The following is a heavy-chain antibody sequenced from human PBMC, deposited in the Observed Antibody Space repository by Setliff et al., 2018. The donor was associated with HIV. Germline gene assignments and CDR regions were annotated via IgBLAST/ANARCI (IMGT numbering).Heavy chain of an antibody. CDR1: GGSISSSNW. Sequence: LSLTCAVSGGSISSSNWWSWVRQPPGKGLGWIGEIYHGGSTNYDPSLKRRVTISVDKSKNQFSLKLASVTAADTAVYYCASGEPYYYDSTGYSGNYFDYWGQGTLVTSPQ. CDR2: IYHGGST. D-gene: IGHD3-22*01. J-gene: IGHJ4*02. CDR3: ASGEPYYYDSTGYSGNYFDY. V-gene: IGHV4-4*02.